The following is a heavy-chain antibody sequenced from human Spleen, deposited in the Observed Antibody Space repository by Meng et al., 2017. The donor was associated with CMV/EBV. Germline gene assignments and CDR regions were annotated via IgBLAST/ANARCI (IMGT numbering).Heavy chain of an antibody. J-gene: IGHJ4*02. CDR2: IYYSGST. Sequence: SETLSLTCTVSGGSISSSSYYWGWIRQPPGKGLEWIGSIYYSGSTYYNPSLKSRVTISVDTSKNQFSLKLSSVTAADTAVYYCARDSAPYGDSPGDSGPFDYWGQGTLVTVSS. V-gene: IGHV4-39*07. CDR3: ARDSAPYGDSPGDSGPFDY. D-gene: IGHD4-17*01. CDR1: GGSISSSSYY.